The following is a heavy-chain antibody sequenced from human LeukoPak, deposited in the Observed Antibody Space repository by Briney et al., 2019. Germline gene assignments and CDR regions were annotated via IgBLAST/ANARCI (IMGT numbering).Heavy chain of an antibody. CDR2: IIPILGIA. CDR1: GGTFSSYA. V-gene: IGHV1-69*04. D-gene: IGHD5-12*01. CDR3: ARITSGYDSWIAEYFQH. Sequence: ASVRVSCKASGGTFSSYAISWERQAPGQGLEWMGRIIPILGIANYAQKFQGRVTITADKSTSTAYMELSSLRSEDTAVYYCARITSGYDSWIAEYFQHWGQGTLVAVSS. J-gene: IGHJ1*01.